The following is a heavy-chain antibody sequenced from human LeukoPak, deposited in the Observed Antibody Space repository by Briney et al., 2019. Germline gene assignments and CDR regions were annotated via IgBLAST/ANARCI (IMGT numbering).Heavy chain of an antibody. D-gene: IGHD2-2*02. CDR1: GYTFTSYY. CDR2: INPSGGST. J-gene: IGHJ4*02. Sequence: ASVKVSCKASGYTFTSYYMHWVRQAPGQGLEWMGIINPSGGSTSYAQKFQGRVTMTRDMSTSTVYMELSSLRSEDTAVYYCAREYCSSTSCYSEYYFDYWGQGTLVTVSS. CDR3: AREYCSSTSCYSEYYFDY. V-gene: IGHV1-46*01.